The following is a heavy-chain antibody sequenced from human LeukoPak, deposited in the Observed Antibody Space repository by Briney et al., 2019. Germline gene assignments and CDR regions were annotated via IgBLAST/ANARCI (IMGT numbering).Heavy chain of an antibody. V-gene: IGHV4-31*03. J-gene: IGHJ5*02. CDR2: ISYSGNT. CDR1: GGSISSGGYS. CDR3: ARVKAGILNRVADSLGYIDP. Sequence: SQTLSLTCTVSGGSISSGGYSWTWIRQHPGKGLEWIGYISYSGNTFYSPSLKRRITISMDTSKNQFSLKLTSVTAADTAVYYCARVKAGILNRVADSLGYIDPWGQGTLVIVSS. D-gene: IGHD2-15*01.